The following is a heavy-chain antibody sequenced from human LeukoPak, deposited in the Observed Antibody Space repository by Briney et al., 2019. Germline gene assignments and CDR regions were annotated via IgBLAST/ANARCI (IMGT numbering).Heavy chain of an antibody. CDR2: INPSGGST. J-gene: IGHJ3*02. D-gene: IGHD2-2*01. Sequence: GASVKVSCKASGYSXTSYYMHGVRQAPGHGLEWMGIINPSGGSTSYAQKFQGRVTMTRDTSTSTVYMELSSLRSEDTAVYYCARGCSSTSCYALDAFDIWGQGTMVTVSS. CDR1: GYSXTSYY. V-gene: IGHV1-46*01. CDR3: ARGCSSTSCYALDAFDI.